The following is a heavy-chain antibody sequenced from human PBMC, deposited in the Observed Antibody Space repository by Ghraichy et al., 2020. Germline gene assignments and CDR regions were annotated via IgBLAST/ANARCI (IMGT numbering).Heavy chain of an antibody. J-gene: IGHJ6*02. V-gene: IGHV3-9*01. CDR3: AKGMVIAPHYGMDV. D-gene: IGHD2-21*01. CDR2: ISWNSGSI. Sequence: SLNISCAASGFTCDDYAMHWVRQAPGKGLEWVSGISWNSGSIGYADSVKGRFNISRDNARNSLYLQMNSLRVEDTALYYCAKGMVIAPHYGMDVWGQGTTVTVSS. CDR1: GFTCDDYA.